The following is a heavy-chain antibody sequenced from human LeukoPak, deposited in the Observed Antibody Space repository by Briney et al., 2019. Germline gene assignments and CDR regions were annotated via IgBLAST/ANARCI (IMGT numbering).Heavy chain of an antibody. CDR3: ARVSFCPRCHFDY. CDR2: ISDSGGNT. J-gene: IGHJ4*02. V-gene: IGHV3-23*01. Sequence: QSGGSLRLSCAASGFAFSSYTMSWVRQAPGKGLEWISSISDSGGNTNYADSVKGRFTISRDNAKNSLYLQMNSLRAEDTAVYYCARVSFCPRCHFDYWGQGTLVTVSS. D-gene: IGHD2/OR15-2a*01. CDR1: GFAFSSYT.